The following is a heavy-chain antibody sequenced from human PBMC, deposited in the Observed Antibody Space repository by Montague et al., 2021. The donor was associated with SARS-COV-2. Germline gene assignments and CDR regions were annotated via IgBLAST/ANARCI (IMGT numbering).Heavy chain of an antibody. Sequence: SETLSLTCAVHGTSFSGYYWNWIRQPPGKGLEWIGEINHGGSTKYSPSLNSRLTISADTSKNQVSLKLTSVASADTAVYYCARLRDGVVPSPILGVGPYYAYSYMDVWGRGTTVTVSS. V-gene: IGHV4-34*01. CDR3: ARLRDGVVPSPILGVGPYYAYSYMDV. CDR1: GTSFSGYY. CDR2: INHGGST. D-gene: IGHD3-10*01. J-gene: IGHJ6*03.